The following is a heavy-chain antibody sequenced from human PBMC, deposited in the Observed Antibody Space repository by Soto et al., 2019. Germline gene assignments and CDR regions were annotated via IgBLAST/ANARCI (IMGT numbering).Heavy chain of an antibody. V-gene: IGHV3-74*01. J-gene: IGHJ6*03. D-gene: IGHD6-13*01. Sequence: PGGSLRLSCAASGFTFSSYWMHWVRQAPGKGLVWVSRINSDGSSTSYADSVKGRFTISRDNAKNTLYLQMNSLRAEDTAVYYCAREGSWLYYYYYMDVWGKGTTVTVSS. CDR1: GFTFSSYW. CDR2: INSDGSST. CDR3: AREGSWLYYYYYMDV.